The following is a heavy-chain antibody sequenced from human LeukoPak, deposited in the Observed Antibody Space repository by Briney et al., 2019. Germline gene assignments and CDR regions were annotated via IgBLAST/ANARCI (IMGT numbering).Heavy chain of an antibody. CDR2: INHSGST. CDR1: GGSFSGYY. J-gene: IGHJ5*02. Sequence: SETLSLTCAVCGGSFSGYYWSWIRQPPGKGLEWIGEINHSGSTNYNPSLKSRVTISVDTSKNQFSLKLSSVTAADTAVYYCARSYSSGWYCWFDPWGQGTLVTVSS. V-gene: IGHV4-34*01. CDR3: ARSYSSGWYCWFDP. D-gene: IGHD6-19*01.